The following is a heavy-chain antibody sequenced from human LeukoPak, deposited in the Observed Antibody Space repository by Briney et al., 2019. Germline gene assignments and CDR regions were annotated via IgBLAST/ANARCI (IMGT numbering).Heavy chain of an antibody. J-gene: IGHJ4*02. V-gene: IGHV4-39*07. D-gene: IGHD2-2*01. CDR3: ARDSSIVVVPAPFDY. CDR1: GGSISSSSYY. CDR2: IYYSGST. Sequence: SEALSLTCTVSGGSISSSSYYWGWIRQPPGKGLEWIGSIYYSGSTYYNPSLKSRVTISVDTSKNQFSLKLSSVTAADTAVYYCARDSSIVVVPAPFDYWGQGTLVTVSS.